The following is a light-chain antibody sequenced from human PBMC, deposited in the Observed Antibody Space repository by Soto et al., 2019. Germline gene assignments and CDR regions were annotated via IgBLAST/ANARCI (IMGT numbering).Light chain of an antibody. Sequence: QSVLTQPPSASGTPGQRVTISCSGSSSNIGGNTVNWYQQLPGTAPKLLIFSDNQRPSGVPDRFSGSNSGTSASLAISGLQSEDEAYYYCAAWDDTLNGRVFGGGTKLTVL. CDR1: SSNIGGNT. CDR3: AAWDDTLNGRV. CDR2: SDN. J-gene: IGLJ3*02. V-gene: IGLV1-44*01.